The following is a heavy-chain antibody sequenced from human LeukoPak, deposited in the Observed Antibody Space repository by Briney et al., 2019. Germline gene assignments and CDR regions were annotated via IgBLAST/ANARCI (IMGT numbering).Heavy chain of an antibody. D-gene: IGHD4/OR15-4a*01. V-gene: IGHV3-74*01. CDR1: GFTFSDTW. CDR3: ARRAGAYSHPYDY. J-gene: IGHJ4*02. Sequence: PGGSLRLSCAASGFTFSDTWMHWVRQAPGEGLVWVSRIRSDGSDTRYAESVKGRFTISRDNAKNTLYLQMNSLRAEDTAVYCCARRAGAYSHPYDYWGQGTLVTVSS. CDR2: IRSDGSDT.